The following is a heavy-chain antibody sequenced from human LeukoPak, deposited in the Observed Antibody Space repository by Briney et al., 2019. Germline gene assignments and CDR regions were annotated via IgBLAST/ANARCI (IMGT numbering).Heavy chain of an antibody. CDR3: ASQPCISGGSCYPFDY. CDR2: INPSGGST. D-gene: IGHD2-15*01. CDR1: GYTFTSYY. J-gene: IGHJ4*02. Sequence: ASVKVSCKASGYTFTSYYMHWLRQAPGQGLEWMGIINPSGGSTSYAQKFQGRVTMTRDTSTSTVYMELSSLRSEDTAVYYCASQPCISGGSCYPFDYWGQGTLVTVSS. V-gene: IGHV1-46*01.